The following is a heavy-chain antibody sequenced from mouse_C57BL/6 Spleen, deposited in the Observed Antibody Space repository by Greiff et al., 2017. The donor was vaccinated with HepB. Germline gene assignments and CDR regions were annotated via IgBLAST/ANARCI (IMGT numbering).Heavy chain of an antibody. CDR2: IDPNSGGT. CDR3: ARGDYGGYAMDY. D-gene: IGHD1-1*01. Sequence: QVHVKQPGAELVKPGASVKLSCKASGYTFTSYWMHWVKQRPGRGLECIGRIDPNSGGTKYNEKFKSKATLTVDKPSSTAYMQLSSLTSEDSAVYYCARGDYGGYAMDYWGQGTSVTVSS. J-gene: IGHJ4*01. V-gene: IGHV1-72*01. CDR1: GYTFTSYW.